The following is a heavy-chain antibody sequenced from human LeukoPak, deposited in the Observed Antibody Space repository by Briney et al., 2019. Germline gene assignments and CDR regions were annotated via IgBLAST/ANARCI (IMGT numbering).Heavy chain of an antibody. CDR1: GFTFSSYG. V-gene: IGHV3-33*01. J-gene: IGHJ4*02. D-gene: IGHD1-26*01. CDR3: ARDSNSGSPDY. CDR2: IWYDGSNK. Sequence: GGSLRLSCAASGFTFSSYGMHWVRQAPGKGLEWVPVIWYDGSNKYYADSVKGRFTISRDNSKNTLYLQMNSLRAEDTAVYYCARDSNSGSPDYWGRGTLVTVSS.